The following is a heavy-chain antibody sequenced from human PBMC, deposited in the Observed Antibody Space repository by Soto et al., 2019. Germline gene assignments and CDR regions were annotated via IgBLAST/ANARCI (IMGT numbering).Heavy chain of an antibody. CDR3: ARDVPTPQTVWFGEPTIAPGYAKCGMDV. D-gene: IGHD3-10*01. J-gene: IGHJ6*02. Sequence: GGSLRLSCAASGFTFSSYSMNWVRQAPGKGLEWVSSISSSSSYIYYADSVKGRFTISRDNAKNSLYLQMNSLRAEETAVYYCARDVPTPQTVWFGEPTIAPGYAKCGMDVWGQGTTVTVSS. V-gene: IGHV3-21*01. CDR1: GFTFSSYS. CDR2: ISSSSSYI.